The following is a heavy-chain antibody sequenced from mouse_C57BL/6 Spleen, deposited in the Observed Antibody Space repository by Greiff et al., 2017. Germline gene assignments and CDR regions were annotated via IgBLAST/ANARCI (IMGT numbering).Heavy chain of an antibody. D-gene: IGHD2-4*01. J-gene: IGHJ3*01. CDR3: ARSDLSIYYDDDKGFFAD. Sequence: QVQLQQPGAELVKPGASVKMSCKASGYTFTSYWITWVKQRPGQGLEWIGDIYPGSGSTNYNEKFKSKATLTVDTSSSTAYMQLSSLTSEDSAVYDCARSDLSIYYDDDKGFFADWGQGTLVTVSA. V-gene: IGHV1-55*01. CDR2: IYPGSGST. CDR1: GYTFTSYW.